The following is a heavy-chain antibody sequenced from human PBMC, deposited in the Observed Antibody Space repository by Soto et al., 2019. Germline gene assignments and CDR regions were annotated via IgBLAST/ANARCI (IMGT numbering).Heavy chain of an antibody. J-gene: IGHJ4*02. CDR3: ARDLGGYYDSSGYYYFDY. CDR2: ISAYNGNT. D-gene: IGHD3-22*01. V-gene: IGHV1-18*04. Sequence: ASVKVSCKASGYTFTSYGISWVRQAPGQGLEWMGWISAYNGNTNYAQKLQGRDTMTTDTSTSTAYMELRSLRSDDTAVYYCARDLGGYYDSSGYYYFDYWGQGTLVTVSS. CDR1: GYTFTSYG.